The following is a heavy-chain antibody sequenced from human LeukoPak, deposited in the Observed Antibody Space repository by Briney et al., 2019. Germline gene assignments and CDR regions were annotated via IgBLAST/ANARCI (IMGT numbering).Heavy chain of an antibody. Sequence: PSESLSLTCTVSGGSISSYDWSWIRLPPGRGLEWIGYIYYSGSTNYNPSLKSRVTISVDTSKNQFSLKLSSVTAADTAVYYSARAYGTTVAYYFDYWGQGTLATVSS. CDR1: GGSISSYD. V-gene: IGHV4-59*08. D-gene: IGHD4-23*01. CDR3: ARAYGTTVAYYFDY. J-gene: IGHJ4*02. CDR2: IYYSGST.